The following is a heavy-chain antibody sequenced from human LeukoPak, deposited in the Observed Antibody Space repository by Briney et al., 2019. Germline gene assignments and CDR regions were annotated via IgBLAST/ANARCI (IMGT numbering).Heavy chain of an antibody. CDR2: FDPEDGET. CDR3: ATVGGSYFGYFDY. CDR1: GYTFTGYY. D-gene: IGHD1-26*01. V-gene: IGHV1-24*01. J-gene: IGHJ4*02. Sequence: ASVKVSCKASGYTFTGYYMHWVRQAPGQGLEWMGGFDPEDGETIYAQKFQGRVTMTEDTSTDTAYMELSSLRSEDTAVYYCATVGGSYFGYFDYWGQGTLVTVSS.